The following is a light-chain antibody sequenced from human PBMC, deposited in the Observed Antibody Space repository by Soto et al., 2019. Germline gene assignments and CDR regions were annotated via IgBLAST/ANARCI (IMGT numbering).Light chain of an antibody. CDR2: GAS. Sequence: ESVFTQSPRTLSLSPGERATLSCRASQSVSSSYLAWYQQKPGQAPRLLIYGASSRATGIPDRFSGSGSGTDFTLTISRLEPEDFAVYYCQQYGSSPQSFGQGTKVDIK. CDR3: QQYGSSPQS. CDR1: QSVSSSY. V-gene: IGKV3-20*01. J-gene: IGKJ1*01.